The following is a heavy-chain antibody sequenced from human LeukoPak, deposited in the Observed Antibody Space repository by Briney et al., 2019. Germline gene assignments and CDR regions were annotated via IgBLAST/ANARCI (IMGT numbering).Heavy chain of an antibody. V-gene: IGHV3-30*18. CDR2: ISYDGSNK. CDR1: GFTFSSYG. J-gene: IGHJ6*02. Sequence: PGGSLRLSCAPSGFTFSSYGMHWVRQAPGKGLEWVAAISYDGSNKYYADSVKGRFTISRDNSKNTLYLQMNSLRAEDTAVYYCAKDRIAAAGRPYYGMDVWGQGTTVTVSS. CDR3: AKDRIAAAGRPYYGMDV. D-gene: IGHD6-13*01.